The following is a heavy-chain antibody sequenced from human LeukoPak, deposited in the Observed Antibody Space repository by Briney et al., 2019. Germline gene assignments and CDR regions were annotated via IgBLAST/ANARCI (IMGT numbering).Heavy chain of an antibody. CDR2: INPNSGGT. Sequence: ASVKVSCKASGYTSTGYYMHWVRQAPGQGLEWMGWINPNSGGTNYAQKFQGRVTMTRDTSISTAYMELSRLRSDDTAVYYCARDNSFRQHADAFDIWGQATMVTVSS. J-gene: IGHJ3*02. D-gene: IGHD4-23*01. CDR3: ARDNSFRQHADAFDI. V-gene: IGHV1-2*02. CDR1: GYTSTGYY.